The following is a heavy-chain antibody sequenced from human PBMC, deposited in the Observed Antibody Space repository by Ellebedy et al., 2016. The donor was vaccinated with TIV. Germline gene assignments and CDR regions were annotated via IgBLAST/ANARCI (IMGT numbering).Heavy chain of an antibody. D-gene: IGHD3-22*01. V-gene: IGHV3-23*01. CDR3: AKGRGGGSDTSAPRYYFDY. J-gene: IGHJ4*02. CDR2: ISSTGSRT. CDR1: GFTFTSYA. Sequence: GESLKISCAASGFTFTSYAMSWVRQAPGKGLEWVSTISSTGSRTYYADSVEGRFIISRDKSKKTLYLQMNSLRAEDTAVYYCAKGRGGGSDTSAPRYYFDYWGLGTLVTVSS.